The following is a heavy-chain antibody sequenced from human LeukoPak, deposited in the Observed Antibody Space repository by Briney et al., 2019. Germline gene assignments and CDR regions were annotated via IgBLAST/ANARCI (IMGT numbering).Heavy chain of an antibody. CDR1: GFTFSSYV. D-gene: IGHD1-14*01. CDR2: ISSSSSYI. CDR3: TRLAAAGSGRWAPDY. V-gene: IGHV3-21*06. Sequence: GGSLRLSCAASGFTFSSYVMSWVRQAPGKGLEWVSCISSSSSYIYYADSVKGRFTISRDNAKNLVYLQMNSLRAEDTAVYYCTRLAAAGSGRWAPDYWGQGTLVTVSS. J-gene: IGHJ4*02.